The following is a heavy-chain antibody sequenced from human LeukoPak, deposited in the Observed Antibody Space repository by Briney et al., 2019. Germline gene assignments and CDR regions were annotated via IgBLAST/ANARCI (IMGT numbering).Heavy chain of an antibody. CDR3: ARAGPNWDFDY. CDR1: GGSISSGDYY. CDR2: IYYSGST. J-gene: IGHJ4*02. V-gene: IGHV4-30-4*08. D-gene: IGHD7-27*01. Sequence: SETLSLTCTVSGGSISSGDYYWSWIRQPPGKGLEWIGYIYYSGSTYYNPSLKSRVTISVDTSKNQFSLKLSSVTAADTAVYYCARAGPNWDFDYWGQGTLVTVSS.